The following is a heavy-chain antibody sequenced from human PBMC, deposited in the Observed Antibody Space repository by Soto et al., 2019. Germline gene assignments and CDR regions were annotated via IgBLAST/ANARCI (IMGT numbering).Heavy chain of an antibody. D-gene: IGHD3-10*01. J-gene: IGHJ6*02. CDR2: IYYSGST. Sequence: SETLSLTCTVSGGSISSYYWSWIRQPPGKGLEWIGYIYYSGSTNYNPSLKSRVTISVDTSKNQFSLKLSSVTAADTAVYYCARWSLVRGVIPYYYYGMDVWGQGTTVTVS. V-gene: IGHV4-59*01. CDR3: ARWSLVRGVIPYYYYGMDV. CDR1: GGSISSYY.